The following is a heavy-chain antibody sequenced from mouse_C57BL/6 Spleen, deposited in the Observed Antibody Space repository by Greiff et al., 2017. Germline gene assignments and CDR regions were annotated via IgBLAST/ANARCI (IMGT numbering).Heavy chain of an antibody. J-gene: IGHJ4*01. V-gene: IGHV1-19*01. D-gene: IGHD3-3*01. CDR2: IYPSNGGT. CDR3: ATRELGYGLDY. Sequence: VQLKESGPVLVKPGASVKMSCKASGYTFTGYCMNWVKQRHGQGLEWIGVIYPSNGGTSYNQKFKGKATLTVDKSSSTAYMELSSLTSEDSAVYYCATRELGYGLDYWGQGASVTVSS. CDR1: GYTFTGYC.